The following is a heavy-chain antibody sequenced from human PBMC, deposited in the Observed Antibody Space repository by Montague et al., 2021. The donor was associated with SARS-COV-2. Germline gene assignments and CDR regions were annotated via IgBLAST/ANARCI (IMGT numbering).Heavy chain of an antibody. J-gene: IGHJ6*02. D-gene: IGHD1-26*01. Sequence: SETLSLTCTVSSGSVSSNRYFWAWIRQPPGKGLEWIGCIFYSGSTYYNLSLKSRVTISVDTSKNQFSLKLSSVTAADTAVYYCARGPLVGGDEADGRDVWGQGTTGTVSS. CDR1: SGSVSSNRYF. CDR3: ARGPLVGGDEADGRDV. CDR2: IFYSGST. V-gene: IGHV4-39*07.